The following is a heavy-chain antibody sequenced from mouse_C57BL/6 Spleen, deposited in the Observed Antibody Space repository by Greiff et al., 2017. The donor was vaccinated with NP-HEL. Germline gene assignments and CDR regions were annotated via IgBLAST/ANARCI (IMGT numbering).Heavy chain of an antibody. CDR2: INPNNGGT. Sequence: VQLQQSGPELVEPGASVKIPCKASGYTFTDYNMDWVKQSHGKSLEWIGDINPNNGGTIYNQKFKGKATLTVDKSSSTAYMELRSLTSEDTAVYYCARRNYDAMDYWGQGTSVTVSS. CDR1: GYTFTDYN. CDR3: ARRNYDAMDY. V-gene: IGHV1-18*01. J-gene: IGHJ4*01.